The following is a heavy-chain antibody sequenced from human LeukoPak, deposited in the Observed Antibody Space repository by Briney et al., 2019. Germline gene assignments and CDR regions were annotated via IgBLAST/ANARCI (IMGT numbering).Heavy chain of an antibody. CDR2: INPDSGGT. D-gene: IGHD4-11*01. V-gene: IGHV1-2*02. CDR3: ARVQYRRATEYYFDY. J-gene: IGHJ4*02. Sequence: ASVKVSCKASGYTFTSYGISWVRQAPGQGLEWMGWINPDSGGTSYAQKFQGRVTMTRDTSISTAYMELSRLRFDDTAVYYCARVQYRRATEYYFDYWGQGTLVTVSS. CDR1: GYTFTSYG.